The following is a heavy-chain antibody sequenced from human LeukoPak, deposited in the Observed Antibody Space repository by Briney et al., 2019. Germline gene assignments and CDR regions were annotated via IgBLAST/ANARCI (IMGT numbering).Heavy chain of an antibody. Sequence: GGSLRLSCAASGFTFSSYAMSWVRQAPGKGLKWVSAISGSGGSTYYADSVKGRFTISRDNSKNTLYLQMNSLRAEDTAVYYCARDQGIAAAGTGDWGQGTLVTVSS. CDR3: ARDQGIAAAGTGD. CDR1: GFTFSSYA. D-gene: IGHD6-13*01. J-gene: IGHJ4*02. CDR2: ISGSGGST. V-gene: IGHV3-23*01.